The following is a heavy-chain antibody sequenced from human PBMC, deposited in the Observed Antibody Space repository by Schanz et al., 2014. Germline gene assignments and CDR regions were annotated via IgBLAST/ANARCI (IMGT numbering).Heavy chain of an antibody. Sequence: DVQLVDSGGGLVQPGGSLRLSCAASGFTVSNSYIHWVHQAPGKGLEWVSSISSSSSYISYADSVKGRFTISRDNAKNSLYLQMNSLRAEDTAVYYCARDGDFDYWGQGTLVAVSS. V-gene: IGHV3-21*01. CDR3: ARDGDFDY. CDR2: ISSSSSYI. J-gene: IGHJ4*02. CDR1: GFTVSNSY.